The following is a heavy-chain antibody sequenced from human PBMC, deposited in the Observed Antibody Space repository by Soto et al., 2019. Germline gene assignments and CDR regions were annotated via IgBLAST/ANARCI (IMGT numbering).Heavy chain of an antibody. CDR3: SRGTYYPQSSGLHADY. J-gene: IGHJ4*02. Sequence: GGSLRLSCATSGFTFNDYAMYWVRQAPGQGLEWVAMISSDGQHQFYVDNLRGRFTVSRDNSKNTLFSQMNSLRPEDTAVYYCSRGTYYPQSSGLHADYWGPGTVVTVSS. CDR2: ISSDGQHQ. D-gene: IGHD3-22*01. CDR1: GFTFNDYA. V-gene: IGHV3-30*03.